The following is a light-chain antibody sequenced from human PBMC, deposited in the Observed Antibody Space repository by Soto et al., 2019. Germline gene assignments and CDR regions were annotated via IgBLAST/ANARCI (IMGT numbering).Light chain of an antibody. V-gene: IGKV3-20*01. Sequence: EIVLTQSPGNLSLSPGERATLSCRASQTVGGDYLAWYQQKPGQAPRLLIYGAFNRAAGTPDRFSGSGSGTDFTLTITRLEPEDFAVYYCQQYHKSPRTFGQGTKVEV. CDR3: QQYHKSPRT. CDR2: GAF. CDR1: QTVGGDY. J-gene: IGKJ1*01.